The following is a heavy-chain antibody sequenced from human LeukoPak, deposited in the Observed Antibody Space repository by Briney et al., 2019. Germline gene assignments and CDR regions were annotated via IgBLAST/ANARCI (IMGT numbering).Heavy chain of an antibody. CDR1: GYSFTSYW. J-gene: IGHJ5*02. CDR3: ARLRSLTQFTFDP. Sequence: GESLKISCKGSGYSFTSYWIGWVRQMPGKGLEWMGIMYPGDSDTRYSPSFQGKVTISADKSISTAYLQWSSLKASDTAMYYCARLRSLTQFTFDPWGQGTLVTVSS. V-gene: IGHV5-51*01. D-gene: IGHD3-3*01. CDR2: MYPGDSDT.